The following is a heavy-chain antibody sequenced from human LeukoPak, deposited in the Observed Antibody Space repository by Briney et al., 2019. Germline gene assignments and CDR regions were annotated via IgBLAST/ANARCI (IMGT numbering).Heavy chain of an antibody. D-gene: IGHD2-2*01. Sequence: GGSLRLSCAASGFTFSSYSMNWVRQAPGKGLEWVSYISSSSSTIYYADSVKGRFTISRDNAKNSLYLQMNSLRAEDTAVYYCASLGYCSSTSCPRTDAFDIWGQGTMVTVSS. J-gene: IGHJ3*02. CDR3: ASLGYCSSTSCPRTDAFDI. V-gene: IGHV3-48*01. CDR1: GFTFSSYS. CDR2: ISSSSSTI.